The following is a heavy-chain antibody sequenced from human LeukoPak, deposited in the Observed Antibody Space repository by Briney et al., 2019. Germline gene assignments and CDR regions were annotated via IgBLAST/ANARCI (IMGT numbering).Heavy chain of an antibody. V-gene: IGHV3-48*03. CDR1: GFTFSSYE. CDR2: ISSSGSTI. D-gene: IGHD6-19*01. J-gene: IGHJ4*02. Sequence: GGSLRLSCAASGFTFSSYEMNWVRQAPGKGLEWVSYISSSGSTIYYADSVKGRFTISRDNAKNSLYLQMNSLRAEDTAVYYCARVGSSGWTYFDYWGQGTLVTVSS. CDR3: ARVGSSGWTYFDY.